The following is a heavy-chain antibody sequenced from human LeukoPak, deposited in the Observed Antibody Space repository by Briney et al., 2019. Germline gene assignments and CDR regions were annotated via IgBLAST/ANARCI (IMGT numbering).Heavy chain of an antibody. J-gene: IGHJ6*02. D-gene: IGHD3-9*01. CDR1: GYSFTSYW. CDR2: IYPGDSDT. CDR3: ARSMRRITIFSYYYYGMDV. Sequence: GESLKISCKGSGYSFTSYWIGWVRQIPGKGLEWMGIIYPGDSDTRYSPSFQGQVTISADKSISTAYLQWSSLKASDTAMYYCARSMRRITIFSYYYYGMDVWGQGTTVTVSS. V-gene: IGHV5-51*01.